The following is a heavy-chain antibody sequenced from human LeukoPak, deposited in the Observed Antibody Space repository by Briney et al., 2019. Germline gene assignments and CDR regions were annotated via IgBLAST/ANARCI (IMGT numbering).Heavy chain of an antibody. Sequence: GGSLRLSCAASGFSFSIYFMNWVRQAPGKGLEWVSSISRTSEYIHYADSVRGRFAISRDNAKNSVYLQMNSLRAEYTAVYFCAGGGDFDYWGQGILVTVSA. D-gene: IGHD3-16*01. CDR1: GFSFSIYF. V-gene: IGHV3-21*01. CDR2: ISRTSEYI. CDR3: AGGGDFDY. J-gene: IGHJ4*02.